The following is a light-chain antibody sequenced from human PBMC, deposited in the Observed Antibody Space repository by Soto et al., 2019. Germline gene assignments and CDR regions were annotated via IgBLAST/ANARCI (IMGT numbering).Light chain of an antibody. J-gene: IGLJ3*02. Sequence: QSALTQPASVSGSPGQSITISCTGTSSDVGGYNYVSWYQQHPGKAPKLMIYEVSNRPSGVSNRFSGSKSGNTASLTISGLQAEVEAEYYCSSYTSSSTRVFGGGTTLTVL. CDR3: SSYTSSSTRV. CDR2: EVS. CDR1: SSDVGGYNY. V-gene: IGLV2-14*01.